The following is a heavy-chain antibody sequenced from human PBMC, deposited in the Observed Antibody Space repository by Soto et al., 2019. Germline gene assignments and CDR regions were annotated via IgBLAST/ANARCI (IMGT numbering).Heavy chain of an antibody. CDR3: ARVLWFGDPFWFDP. J-gene: IGHJ5*02. CDR1: GFTFSDYY. V-gene: IGHV3-11*01. D-gene: IGHD3-10*01. CDR2: ISSSGSTI. Sequence: GGSLRLSCAASGFTFSDYYMSWIRQAPGKGLEWVSYISSSGSTIYYADSVKGRFTISRDNAKNSLYLQMNSLRAEDTAVYYCARVLWFGDPFWFDPWGQGTLVTVSS.